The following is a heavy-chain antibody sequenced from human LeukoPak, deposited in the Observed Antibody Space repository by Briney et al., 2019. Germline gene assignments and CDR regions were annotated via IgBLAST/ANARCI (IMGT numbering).Heavy chain of an antibody. J-gene: IGHJ4*02. V-gene: IGHV4-39*01. D-gene: IGHD3-22*01. CDR2: IYYDGSA. CDR3: ARASYSYDINGWVPFDY. CDR1: GGSITSSSHY. Sequence: SETLSLTCTVSGGSITSSSHYWGWIRQPPGQGLQWIGLIYYDGSAYYNLSLKSRLTISIDTSKSQFSLQLSSVTAADTAVYYCARASYSYDINGWVPFDYWGQGTLVTVSS.